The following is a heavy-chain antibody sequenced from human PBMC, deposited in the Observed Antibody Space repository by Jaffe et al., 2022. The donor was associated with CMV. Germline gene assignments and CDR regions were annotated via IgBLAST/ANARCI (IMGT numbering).Heavy chain of an antibody. CDR2: IYYSGST. CDR3: ARHNGFRGFDY. D-gene: IGHD6-25*01. V-gene: IGHV4-39*01. CDR1: GGSISSSSYY. J-gene: IGHJ4*02. Sequence: QLQLQESGPGLVKPSETLSLTCTVSGGSISSSSYYWGWIRQPPGKGLEWIGSIYYSGSTYYNPSLKSRVTISVDTSKNQFSLKLSSVTAADTAVYYCARHNGFRGFDYWGQGTLVTVSS.